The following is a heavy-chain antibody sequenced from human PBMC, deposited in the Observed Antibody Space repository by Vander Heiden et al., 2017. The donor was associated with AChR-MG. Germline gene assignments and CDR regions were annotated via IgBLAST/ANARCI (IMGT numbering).Heavy chain of an antibody. J-gene: IGHJ5*02. Sequence: EVQPVESGGGLVQPGGSLRPSCSASGFHFSSYAMHWVRQAPGKGLEYVSAISSNGGSTYYADSVKGRFTISRDNSKNTLYLQMSSLRAEDTAVYYCVKSYSSSWYGLDWFDPWGQGTLVTVSS. V-gene: IGHV3-64D*06. CDR3: VKSYSSSWYGLDWFDP. CDR1: GFHFSSYA. CDR2: ISSNGGST. D-gene: IGHD6-13*01.